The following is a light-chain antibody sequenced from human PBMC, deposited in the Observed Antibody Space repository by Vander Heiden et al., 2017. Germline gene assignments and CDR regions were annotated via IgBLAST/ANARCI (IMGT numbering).Light chain of an antibody. Sequence: SSELTQDPAVSVAFGPTVRITCQGDSLRSSYASWYQQKPGQAPGLVIYGKNNRPSGSPDRFSGSSSGNTASLTITGAQAEDEADYYCNSRDSSGNHLGVVFGGGTKLTVL. CDR3: NSRDSSGNHLGVV. V-gene: IGLV3-19*01. J-gene: IGLJ2*01. CDR1: SLRSSY. CDR2: GKN.